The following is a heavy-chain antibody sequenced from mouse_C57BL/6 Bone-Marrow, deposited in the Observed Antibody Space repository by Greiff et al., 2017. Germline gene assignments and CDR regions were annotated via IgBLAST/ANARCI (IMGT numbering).Heavy chain of an antibody. CDR3: ARRPYYYGSSYGFAY. Sequence: VQLVESGAELARPGASVKLSCKASGYTFTSYGISWVKQRTGQGLEWIGEIYPRSGNTYYNEKFKGKATLTADKSSSKAYMELRSLTSEDSAVYFCARRPYYYGSSYGFAYWGQGTLVTVSA. CDR1: GYTFTSYG. D-gene: IGHD1-1*01. V-gene: IGHV1-81*01. CDR2: IYPRSGNT. J-gene: IGHJ3*01.